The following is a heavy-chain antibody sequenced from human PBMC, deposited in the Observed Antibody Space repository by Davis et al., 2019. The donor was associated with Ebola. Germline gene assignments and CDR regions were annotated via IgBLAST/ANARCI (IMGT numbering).Heavy chain of an antibody. V-gene: IGHV4-39*01. CDR2: IYFIAST. D-gene: IGHD3-16*01. CDR1: GGSTSTSGYY. CDR3: ERLWGSARKWDYYYYGMDV. Sequence: SETLSLTCTVSGGSTSTSGYYWGGIRQPPGRGLEWTGSIYFIASTYYYPSLKSRGTISVDTSKNQFSLKLSSMTAADTAVYYCERLWGSARKWDYYYYGMDVWGQGTTVTVSS. J-gene: IGHJ6*02.